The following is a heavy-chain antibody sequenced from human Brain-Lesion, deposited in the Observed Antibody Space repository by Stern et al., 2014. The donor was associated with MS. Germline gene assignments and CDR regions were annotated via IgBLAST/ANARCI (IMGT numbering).Heavy chain of an antibody. V-gene: IGHV4-39*01. CDR3: AGEEDIRYCSGGSCTGNWFDP. CDR2: IYYSGNT. CDR1: GGSVSSTSYA. D-gene: IGHD2-15*01. Sequence: QVQLQESGPGLVKPSETLSLTCTVAGGSVSSTSYAWAWIRQPPGKGLEWIGTIYYSGNTYYSPSLTSRLTLSLDTSQNQSSLPLRSVTAADTAVYYCAGEEDIRYCSGGSCTGNWFDPWGQGTLVTVSS. J-gene: IGHJ5*02.